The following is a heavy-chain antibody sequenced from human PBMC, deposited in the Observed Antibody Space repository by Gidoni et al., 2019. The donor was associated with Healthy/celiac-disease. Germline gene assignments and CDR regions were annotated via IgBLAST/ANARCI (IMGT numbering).Heavy chain of an antibody. Sequence: QVQLVQSGAALKKPGASVKFSCKASGYTFPGYYMHWVRQAPGQGLEWMGWINPNSGGTNYAQKFQGRVTMTRDTSISTAYMELSRLRSDDTAVYYCARAIRTRYDSSGDFDYWGQGTLVTVSS. CDR3: ARAIRTRYDSSGDFDY. D-gene: IGHD3-22*01. CDR2: INPNSGGT. J-gene: IGHJ4*02. CDR1: GYTFPGYY. V-gene: IGHV1-2*02.